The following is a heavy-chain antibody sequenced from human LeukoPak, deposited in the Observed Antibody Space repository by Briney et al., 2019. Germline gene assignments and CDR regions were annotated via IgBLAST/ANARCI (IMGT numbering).Heavy chain of an antibody. CDR2: ISYDGSNK. Sequence: GRSLRLSCAASGFTFNMYNVHWVRQAPGKGLEWVALISYDGSNKYYADSVKGRFTISRDNSKNMVYLEMNSQRAEDTAVYYCAGLSGYDPYYFDYWGQGTLVAVSS. CDR1: GFTFNMYN. CDR3: AGLSGYDPYYFDY. J-gene: IGHJ4*02. V-gene: IGHV3-30-3*01. D-gene: IGHD5-12*01.